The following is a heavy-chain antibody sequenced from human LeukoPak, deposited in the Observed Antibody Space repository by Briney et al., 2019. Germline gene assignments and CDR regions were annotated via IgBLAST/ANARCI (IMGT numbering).Heavy chain of an antibody. CDR1: GGTFSSYA. CDR3: ARVVDPNLDYYYYGMDV. D-gene: IGHD2-15*01. V-gene: IGHV1-18*01. CDR2: ISAYNGNT. Sequence: GASVKVSCKASGGTFSSYAISWVRQAPGQGLEWMGWISAYNGNTNYAQKLQGRVTMTTDTSTSTAYMELRSLRSDDTAVYYCARVVDPNLDYYYYGMDVWGQGTTVTVSS. J-gene: IGHJ6*02.